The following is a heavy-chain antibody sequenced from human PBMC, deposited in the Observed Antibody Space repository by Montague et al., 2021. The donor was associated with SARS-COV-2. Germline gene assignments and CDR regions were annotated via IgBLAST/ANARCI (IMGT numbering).Heavy chain of an antibody. V-gene: IGHV4-59*01. CDR2: IYYSGST. D-gene: IGHD2-15*01. CDR3: ARALYCSDGSCYPNWFDP. J-gene: IGHJ5*02. Sequence: SETLSLTCTVSGGSISSYYWSWIRQPPGKRLEWIGYIYYSGSTXXXPSXXXRVTISVDTSKNQFSLKLSSVTAADTAVYFCARALYCSDGSCYPNWFDPWGQGTLVTVSS. CDR1: GGSISSYY.